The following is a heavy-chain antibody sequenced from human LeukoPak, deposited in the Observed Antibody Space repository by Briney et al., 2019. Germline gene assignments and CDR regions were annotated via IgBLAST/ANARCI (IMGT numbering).Heavy chain of an antibody. Sequence: PGGSLRLSCAASGFTFSSYSMNWVRQAPGKGLGWVSYISSSSSTIYYADSVKGRFTISRDNAKNSLYLQMNSLRAEDTAVYYCARISYYYGSGSYSDYWGQGTLVTVSS. J-gene: IGHJ4*02. V-gene: IGHV3-48*01. CDR3: ARISYYYGSGSYSDY. D-gene: IGHD3-10*01. CDR1: GFTFSSYS. CDR2: ISSSSSTI.